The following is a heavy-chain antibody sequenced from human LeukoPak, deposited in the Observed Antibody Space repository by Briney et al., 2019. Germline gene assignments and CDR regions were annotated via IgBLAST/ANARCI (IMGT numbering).Heavy chain of an antibody. V-gene: IGHV1-8*03. CDR1: GYTFTSYD. CDR3: ARHYSGSYLDY. J-gene: IGHJ4*02. CDR2: MNPNSGNT. D-gene: IGHD1-26*01. Sequence: ASVKVSCKASGYTFTSYDINWVRQATGQGLEWMGWMNPNSGNTGYAQKFQGRVTITADESTGTAYMELSSLRSEDTAVYYCARHYSGSYLDYWGQGTLVTVSS.